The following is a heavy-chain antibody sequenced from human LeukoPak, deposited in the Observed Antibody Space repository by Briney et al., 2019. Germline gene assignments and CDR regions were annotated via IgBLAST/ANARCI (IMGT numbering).Heavy chain of an antibody. Sequence: PSETLSLTCNVSGGSISLSSYYWGWIRQPPGKGLQWIGSVYYSRTSYYNLSLKSRVTISVDTSKNQFSLRLTSVTAADTAVYYCARHESSGWYYLFRYWGQGTLVTVSS. CDR1: GGSISLSSYY. CDR3: ARHESSGWYYLFRY. V-gene: IGHV4-39*01. J-gene: IGHJ4*02. D-gene: IGHD3-22*01. CDR2: VYYSRTS.